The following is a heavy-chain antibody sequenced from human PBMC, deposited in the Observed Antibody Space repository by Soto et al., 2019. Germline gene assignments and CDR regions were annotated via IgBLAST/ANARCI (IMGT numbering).Heavy chain of an antibody. CDR3: AREIWQWFGELSFDYGMDV. V-gene: IGHV1-69*08. CDR1: GGTFSSYT. CDR2: IIPILGIA. J-gene: IGHJ6*02. D-gene: IGHD3-10*01. Sequence: QVQLVQSGAEVKKPGSSVKVSCKASGGTFSSYTISWVRQAPGQGLEWMGRIIPILGIANYAQKFQGRVTITADKSTSTAYMEMSSLRSEDTAVYYCAREIWQWFGELSFDYGMDVWGHGTTVTVS.